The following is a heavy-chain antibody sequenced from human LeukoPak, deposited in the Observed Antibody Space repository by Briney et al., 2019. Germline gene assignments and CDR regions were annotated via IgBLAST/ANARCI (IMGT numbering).Heavy chain of an antibody. CDR1: GYSISNGYY. D-gene: IGHD3-10*01. CDR2: VSQTGTT. CDR3: AREGWFGELSYYFDY. J-gene: IGHJ4*02. V-gene: IGHV4-38-2*02. Sequence: PSETLSLTCTVSGYSISNGYYWGWIRQPPGKGLEWIGSVSQTGTTNYNPSLKSRVALSVEKSKNQFSLKLTSVTAADTAVYYCAREGWFGELSYYFDYWGQGTLVTVSS.